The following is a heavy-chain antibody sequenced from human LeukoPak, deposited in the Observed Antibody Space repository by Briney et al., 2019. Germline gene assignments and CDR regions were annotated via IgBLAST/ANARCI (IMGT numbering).Heavy chain of an antibody. CDR2: INHSGST. V-gene: IGHV4-34*01. D-gene: IGHD3-22*01. Sequence: SETLSLTCAVYGGSFSGYYWSWICQPPGKGLEWIGEINHSGSTNYNPSLKSRVTISVDTSKNQFSLKLSSVTAADTAVYYCARGPSAITMIVASMTGFDYWGQGTLVTVSS. J-gene: IGHJ4*02. CDR1: GGSFSGYY. CDR3: ARGPSAITMIVASMTGFDY.